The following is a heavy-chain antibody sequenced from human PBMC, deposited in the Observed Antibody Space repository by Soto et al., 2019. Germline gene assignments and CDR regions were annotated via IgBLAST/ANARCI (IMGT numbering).Heavy chain of an antibody. V-gene: IGHV3-33*01. J-gene: IGHJ4*02. CDR3: ARDYDSSGYPRYYFDY. Sequence: QVQLVESGGGVVQPGRSLRLSCAASGFTFSSYGMHWVRQAPGKGLEWVAVIWYDGSNKYYADYGKGRFTISRDNSKNTLYLQLNSLRAEDTAVYYCARDYDSSGYPRYYFDYWGQGTLVTVSS. CDR2: IWYDGSNK. D-gene: IGHD3-22*01. CDR1: GFTFSSYG.